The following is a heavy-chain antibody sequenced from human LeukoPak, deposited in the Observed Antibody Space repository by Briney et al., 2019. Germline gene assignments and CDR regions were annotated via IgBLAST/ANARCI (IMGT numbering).Heavy chain of an antibody. CDR1: GFTFSSYG. J-gene: IGHJ4*02. CDR2: ISYDGSNK. CDR3: ARAISSFYGDYAPVSY. D-gene: IGHD4-17*01. V-gene: IGHV3-30*19. Sequence: GGSLRLSCAASGFTFSSYGMHWVRQAPGKGLEWVAVISYDGSNKYYADSVKGRFTISRDNSKNTLYLQMNSLRAEDTAVYYCARAISSFYGDYAPVSYWGQGTLVTVSS.